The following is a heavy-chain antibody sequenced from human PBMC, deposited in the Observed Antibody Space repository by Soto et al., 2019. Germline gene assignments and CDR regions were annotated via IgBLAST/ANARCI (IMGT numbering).Heavy chain of an antibody. V-gene: IGHV4-59*01. CDR3: ALGGYNYGRPFDF. J-gene: IGHJ4*02. CDR1: GGSISNFH. D-gene: IGHD5-18*01. CDR2: IYYSGN. Sequence: SETLSLTCNVSGGSISNFHFSWIRQPPGKGLEWIGYIYYSGNYYNPSLTSRVSMSLDKSKNQFSLHLKSVTAADTALYFCALGGYNYGRPFDFWGQGTRVTVSS.